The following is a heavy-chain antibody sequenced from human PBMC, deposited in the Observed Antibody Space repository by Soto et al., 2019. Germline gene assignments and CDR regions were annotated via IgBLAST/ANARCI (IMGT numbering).Heavy chain of an antibody. CDR3: ASSPPPTVTMYSRYFDL. Sequence: QVQLVQSGAEVKKPGSSVKVSCKTSGGTFSSYAINWVRQAPGQGLEWMGGIIPIFGTANYAQKFQGRITITADXSXNXXYMELRSLRSDDTAVYYCASSPPPTVTMYSRYFDLWGRGTLVTVSS. D-gene: IGHD4-17*01. J-gene: IGHJ2*01. CDR1: GGTFSSYA. CDR2: IIPIFGTA. V-gene: IGHV1-69*12.